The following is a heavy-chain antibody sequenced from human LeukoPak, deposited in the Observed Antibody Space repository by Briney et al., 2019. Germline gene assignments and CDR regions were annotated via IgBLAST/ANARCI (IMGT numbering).Heavy chain of an antibody. D-gene: IGHD3-10*01. CDR1: VASISMGGTY. V-gene: IGHV4-31*03. J-gene: IGHJ4*02. CDR2: IHYSGAT. CDR3: ARRYYGSGSYHFDY. Sequence: SETLSLTCTVSVASISMGGTYWGRIPRPPGRGLRGFGYIHYSGATYYNPSLRSRFSISVDTSKNQFSLKLSSVTAADTAVYYCARRYYGSGSYHFDYWGQGTLVTVSS.